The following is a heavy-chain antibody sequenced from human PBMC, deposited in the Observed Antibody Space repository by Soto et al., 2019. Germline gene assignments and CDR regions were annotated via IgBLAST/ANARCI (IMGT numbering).Heavy chain of an antibody. D-gene: IGHD3-3*01. CDR1: GFTFSSYG. J-gene: IGHJ6*02. Sequence: GGSLSLSCAASGFTFSSYGMHWVRQAPGKGLEWVAVISYDGSNKYYADSVKGRFTISRDNSKNTLYLQMNSLRAEDTAVYYCAKVSSDFWSGYLIYYYYGMDVWGQGTTVTVSS. CDR2: ISYDGSNK. V-gene: IGHV3-30*18. CDR3: AKVSSDFWSGYLIYYYYGMDV.